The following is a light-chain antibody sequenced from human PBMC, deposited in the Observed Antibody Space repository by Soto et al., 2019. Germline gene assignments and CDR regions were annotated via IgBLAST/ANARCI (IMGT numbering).Light chain of an antibody. CDR3: SSYVGDNFVL. Sequence: QSALTQPPSASGSPGQSVTISCTGTSSDVGGYNYVSWYQQHPGKVPKLMISEVSKRPSGVPDRFSGSKSGNTASLTVSGLQTDDEADYYCSSYVGDNFVLFGGGTKLTVL. J-gene: IGLJ2*01. V-gene: IGLV2-8*01. CDR2: EVS. CDR1: SSDVGGYNY.